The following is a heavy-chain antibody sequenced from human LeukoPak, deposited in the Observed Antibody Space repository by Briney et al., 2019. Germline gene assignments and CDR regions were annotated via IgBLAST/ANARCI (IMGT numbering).Heavy chain of an antibody. Sequence: ASVKVSCKASGGTFSSYAIIWVRQAPGQGLEWMGGIIPIFGTANYAQKFQGRVTITTDESTSTAYMELSSLRSEDTAVYYCAREARDYYDSSGPNWFDPWGQGTLVTVSS. D-gene: IGHD3-22*01. J-gene: IGHJ5*02. CDR2: IIPIFGTA. V-gene: IGHV1-69*05. CDR3: AREARDYYDSSGPNWFDP. CDR1: GGTFSSYA.